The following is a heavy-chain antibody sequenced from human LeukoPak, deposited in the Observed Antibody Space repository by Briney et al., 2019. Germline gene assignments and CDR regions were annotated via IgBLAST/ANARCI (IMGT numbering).Heavy chain of an antibody. CDR1: GYTFTSYG. J-gene: IGHJ6*02. V-gene: IGHV1-18*01. D-gene: IGHD3-3*01. Sequence: ASVKVSCKASGYTFTSYGISWVRQAPGQGLEWMGWISAYNGNPNYAQKLQGRVTMTTDTSTSTAYMELRSLRSDDTAVYYCARVITIFGVATDYYYYGMDVWGQGTTVTVSS. CDR3: ARVITIFGVATDYYYYGMDV. CDR2: ISAYNGNP.